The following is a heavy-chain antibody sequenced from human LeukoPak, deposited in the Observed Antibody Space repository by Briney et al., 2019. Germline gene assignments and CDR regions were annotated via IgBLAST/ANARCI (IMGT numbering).Heavy chain of an antibody. CDR2: IYYPGST. CDR1: GGSVSSGSDY. D-gene: IGHD5-18*01. CDR3: ASEDHEDTAMPN. J-gene: IGHJ4*02. Sequence: PSETLSLTCTVSGGSVSSGSDYWSWIRQPPGKGLEWIGYIYYPGSTNYNPSLKSRVTISVDTSKNQFSLKLSSVTAADTAVYYCASEDHEDTAMPNWGQGTLVTVSS. V-gene: IGHV4-61*01.